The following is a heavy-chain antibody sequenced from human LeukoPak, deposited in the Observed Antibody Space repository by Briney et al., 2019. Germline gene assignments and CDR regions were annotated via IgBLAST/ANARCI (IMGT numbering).Heavy chain of an antibody. D-gene: IGHD6-19*01. Sequence: GSLRLSCAASGFTFSTYTMNWVRQAPGKGLEWVSFISSDGRNKYYADSVKGRFTISRDNSESTLFLQMNSLRAEDTAVYYCAREYRSAWTSFDYWGQGTLVTVSS. CDR2: ISSDGRNK. CDR3: AREYRSAWTSFDY. V-gene: IGHV3-30*04. J-gene: IGHJ4*02. CDR1: GFTFSTYT.